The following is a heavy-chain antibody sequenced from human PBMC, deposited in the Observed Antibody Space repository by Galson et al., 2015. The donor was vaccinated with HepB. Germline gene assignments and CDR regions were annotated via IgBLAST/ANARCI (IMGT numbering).Heavy chain of an antibody. CDR3: ASGPGGYYMGNWFDP. D-gene: IGHD3-3*01. J-gene: IGHJ5*02. CDR2: ISYDGSNK. V-gene: IGHV3-30-3*01. Sequence: SLRLSCAASGFTFSSYAMHWVRQAPGKGLEWVAVISYDGSNKYYADSVKGRFTISRDNSKNTLYLQMNSLRAEDTAVYYCASGPGGYYMGNWFDPWGQGTLVTVSS. CDR1: GFTFSSYA.